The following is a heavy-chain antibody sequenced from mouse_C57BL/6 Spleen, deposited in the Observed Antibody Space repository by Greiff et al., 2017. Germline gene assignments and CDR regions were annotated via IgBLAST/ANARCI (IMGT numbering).Heavy chain of an antibody. CDR1: GYAFSSSW. V-gene: IGHV1-82*01. Sequence: QVQLQQSGPELVKPGASVKISCKASGYAFSSSWMNWVKQRPGKGLEWIGRIYPGDGDTNYNGKFKGKATLTADKSSSTAYMQRSSLTSEDSAVYFCARENWVFDYWGQGTTLTVSS. J-gene: IGHJ2*01. D-gene: IGHD4-1*01. CDR3: ARENWVFDY. CDR2: IYPGDGDT.